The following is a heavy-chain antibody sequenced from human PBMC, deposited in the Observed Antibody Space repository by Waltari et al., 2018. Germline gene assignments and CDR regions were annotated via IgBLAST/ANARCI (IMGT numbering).Heavy chain of an antibody. Sequence: EVQLLESGGGLVQPGGSLELSCTASGFNFSSSAISWVRQSPERGLEWVSGISATGVSTYYADSVKGRFTISRDNSKTTLYLQMNSLRAEDTAVYYCAKGLDLFDSWGQGTLVTVSS. D-gene: IGHD6-19*01. CDR3: AKGLDLFDS. J-gene: IGHJ4*02. V-gene: IGHV3-23*01. CDR2: ISATGVST. CDR1: GFNFSSSA.